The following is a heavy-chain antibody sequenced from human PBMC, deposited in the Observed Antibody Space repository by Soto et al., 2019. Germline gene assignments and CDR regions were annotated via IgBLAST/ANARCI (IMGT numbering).Heavy chain of an antibody. CDR1: GFIFSNHF. CDR2: IWYDGNTE. V-gene: IGHV3-33*06. Sequence: QVQLVESGGGVVQPGNSLRLSCAASGFIFSNHFMHWVRQAPGKGLEWLAGIWYDGNTEFYAESLKGRLTISRDTSKNTLYLEMSSLRAEDTAMYYCANESETFDVWGQGTMGIVS. CDR3: ANESETFDV. J-gene: IGHJ3*01.